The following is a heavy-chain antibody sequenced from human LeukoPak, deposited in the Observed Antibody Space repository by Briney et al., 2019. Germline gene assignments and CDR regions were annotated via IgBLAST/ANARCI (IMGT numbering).Heavy chain of an antibody. CDR2: IIPIFGTA. Sequence: SVKVSCKASGGTFSSYAISWVRQALGQGLEWMGGIIPIFGTANYAQKFQGRVTITTDESTSTAYMELSSLRSEDTAVYYCARAATVVNCLDPWGQGTLVTVSS. J-gene: IGHJ5*02. D-gene: IGHD4-23*01. CDR3: ARAATVVNCLDP. V-gene: IGHV1-69*05. CDR1: GGTFSSYA.